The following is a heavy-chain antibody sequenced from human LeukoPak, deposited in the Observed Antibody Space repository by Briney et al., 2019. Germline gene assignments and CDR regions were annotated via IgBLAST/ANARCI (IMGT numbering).Heavy chain of an antibody. J-gene: IGHJ3*01. CDR2: IIPIFGTA. Sequence: ASVKVSCKASGGTFSSYPISWVRQAPGQGLEWMGGIIPIFGTANYAQKFQGRVTITADESTSTAYMELSSLRSEDTAVYYCARVKDVPSLGPRYVWGSYRRDNHDAFDVWGQGTMVTVSS. V-gene: IGHV1-69*13. CDR1: GGTFSSYP. CDR3: ARVKDVPSLGPRYVWGSYRRDNHDAFDV. D-gene: IGHD3-16*02.